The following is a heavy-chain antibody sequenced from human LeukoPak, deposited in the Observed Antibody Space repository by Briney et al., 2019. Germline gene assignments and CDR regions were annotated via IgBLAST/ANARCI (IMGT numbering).Heavy chain of an antibody. CDR1: GFTFSSYS. V-gene: IGHV3-21*01. D-gene: IGHD2-2*01. CDR3: ARDSIGYCSSTSCYGDGYYYYYYMDV. CDR2: ISSSSSYI. Sequence: PGGSLRLSCAASGFTFSSYSMNWVRQAPGKGLEWVSSISSSSSYIYYADSVKGRFTISRDNAKNSLYLQMNSLRAEDTAVYYCARDSIGYCSSTSCYGDGYYYYYYMDVWGKGTTVTVSS. J-gene: IGHJ6*03.